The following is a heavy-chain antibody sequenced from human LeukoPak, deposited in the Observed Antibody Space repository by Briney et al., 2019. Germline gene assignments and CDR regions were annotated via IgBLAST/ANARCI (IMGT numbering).Heavy chain of an antibody. CDR1: AFSMNDFW. Sequence: GGSLRLSCAASAFSMNDFWMHWVRQGPGKGLEWVSRINKDATITTYADPVKGRFTVSRDNVKNMVYLDMNGLRGDDTAVYYCARSGIGRGFDIWGRGATVTVSS. V-gene: IGHV3-74*01. CDR3: ARSGIGRGFDI. D-gene: IGHD2/OR15-2a*01. CDR2: INKDATIT. J-gene: IGHJ3*02.